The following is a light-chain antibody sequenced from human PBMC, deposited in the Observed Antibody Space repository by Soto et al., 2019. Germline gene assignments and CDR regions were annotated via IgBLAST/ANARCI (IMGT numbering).Light chain of an antibody. V-gene: IGKV3-20*01. CDR1: QSVDRY. CDR3: HQFGDSPQT. Sequence: ALTQSPDTLSLSAGETATLSGRPSQSVDRYVAWYQQKPGQAPRLLILSTPTRAAGIPNRFTGRGSGTHFTLAISRLEPEDFAVYYCHQFGDSPQTFGQGTTVEV. CDR2: STP. J-gene: IGKJ1*01.